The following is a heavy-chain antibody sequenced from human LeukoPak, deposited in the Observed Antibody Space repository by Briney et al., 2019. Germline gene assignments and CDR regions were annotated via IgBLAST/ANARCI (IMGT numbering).Heavy chain of an antibody. CDR2: IYYSGST. CDR1: GGSISSYY. J-gene: IGHJ3*02. CDR3: AAGAVTYYYDSSGYNAFDI. V-gene: IGHV4-59*01. Sequence: SETLSLTRTVSGGSISSYYWSWIRQPPGKGLEWIGYIYYSGSTNYNPSLKSRVTISVDTSKNQFSLKLSSVTAADTAVYYCAAGAVTYYYDSSGYNAFDIWGQGTMVTVSS. D-gene: IGHD3-22*01.